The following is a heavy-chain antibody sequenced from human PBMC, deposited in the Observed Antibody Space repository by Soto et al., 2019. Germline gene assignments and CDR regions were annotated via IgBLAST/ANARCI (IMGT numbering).Heavy chain of an antibody. Sequence: PSETLSLTCTVSGGSISSGGYYWSWIRQHPGKGLEWIGYIYYSGSTYYNPSLKSRVTISVDTSKNQFSLKLSSVTAADTAVYYGARTGDYYYYGMDVWGQGTTVTVSS. CDR2: IYYSGST. D-gene: IGHD3-10*01. CDR3: ARTGDYYYYGMDV. J-gene: IGHJ6*02. V-gene: IGHV4-31*03. CDR1: GGSISSGGYY.